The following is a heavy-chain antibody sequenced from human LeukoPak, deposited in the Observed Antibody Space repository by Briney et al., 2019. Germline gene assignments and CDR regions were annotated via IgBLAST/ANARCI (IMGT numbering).Heavy chain of an antibody. CDR2: ISSSSRHI. CDR3: ARDAQWLVPEGYYYYMDV. Sequence: PGGSLRLSCAGSGGTFSRYNMNWFRQAPGKGLERVSSISSSSRHIFYADSVKGRFTISRDNAKNSLFLQMNSLRAEDTAVYYCARDAQWLVPEGYYYYMDVRGKGTTVTVSS. V-gene: IGHV3-21*01. CDR1: GGTFSRYN. J-gene: IGHJ6*03. D-gene: IGHD6-19*01.